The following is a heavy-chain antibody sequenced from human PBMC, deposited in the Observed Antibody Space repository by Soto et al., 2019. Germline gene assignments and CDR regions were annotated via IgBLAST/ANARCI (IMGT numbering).Heavy chain of an antibody. Sequence: ASVKVSCKASGGTFSSYTISWVRQAPGQGLEWMGRIIPILGIANYAQKFQGRVTITADKSTSTAYMELSSLRSEDTALYYCARDNANSSSWYIVAFDIWGQGTMVTVSS. CDR2: IIPILGIA. D-gene: IGHD6-13*01. CDR3: ARDNANSSSWYIVAFDI. CDR1: GGTFSSYT. J-gene: IGHJ3*02. V-gene: IGHV1-69*04.